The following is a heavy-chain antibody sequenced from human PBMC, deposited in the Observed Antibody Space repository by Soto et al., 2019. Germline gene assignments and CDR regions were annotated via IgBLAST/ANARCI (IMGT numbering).Heavy chain of an antibody. CDR2: ISGGGDGT. J-gene: IGHJ3*01. V-gene: IGHV3-23*01. CDR3: AKKGLGSLKTFCSNSDCHYAFDL. CDR1: GFTFINYA. D-gene: IGHD2-8*01. Sequence: EVQLLESGGGLVQPGGSLRLSCAASGFTFINYAMIWVRQAPGKGLEWVSTISGGGDGTYYADSVKGHFTISRDNSKNTLYLLMNSLRAEDTAIYYCAKKGLGSLKTFCSNSDCHYAFDLWGQGTVVTVSS.